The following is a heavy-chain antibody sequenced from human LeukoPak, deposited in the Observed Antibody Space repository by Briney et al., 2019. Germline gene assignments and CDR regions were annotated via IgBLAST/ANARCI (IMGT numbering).Heavy chain of an antibody. CDR1: GFIFNSYN. D-gene: IGHD3-22*01. CDR2: ISSSSKTI. Sequence: PGGSLRLSCAASGFIFNSYNMNWVRQAPGKGLEWVSYISSSSKTIYYADSVKGRFTISRDNAKNSQYLQMNSLRDEDTAVYYCARASPYHYDSSDYFDYWGQGTLVTVSS. J-gene: IGHJ4*02. CDR3: ARASPYHYDSSDYFDY. V-gene: IGHV3-48*02.